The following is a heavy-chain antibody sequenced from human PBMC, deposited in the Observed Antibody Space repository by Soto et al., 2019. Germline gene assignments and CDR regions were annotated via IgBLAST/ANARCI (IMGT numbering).Heavy chain of an antibody. CDR1: GFMFSAYW. CDR2: ISGGASDK. CDR3: VREGWHRFDP. J-gene: IGHJ5*02. Sequence: EVQLVESGGGLVQSGGSLRLSCEASGFMFSAYWMSWVRQDPGKKLEWVATISGGASDKFYVDSVKGRFTISRDDAKKSLSLEMNSLGHEDTAVYYCVREGWHRFDPWGQGTLVTVSS. V-gene: IGHV3-7*01.